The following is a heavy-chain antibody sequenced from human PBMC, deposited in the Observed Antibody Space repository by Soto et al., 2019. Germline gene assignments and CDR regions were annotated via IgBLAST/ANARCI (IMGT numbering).Heavy chain of an antibody. J-gene: IGHJ4*02. CDR3: ARGRSSTSPYPIGY. Sequence: TSETLSLTCTVSGGSISSGGYYWSWIRQHPGKGLEWIGYIYYSGSTYYNPSLKSRVTISVDTSKNQFSLKLSSVTAADTAVYYCARGRSSTSPYPIGYCGQGSLVTVS. CDR2: IYYSGST. CDR1: GGSISSGGYY. V-gene: IGHV4-31*03. D-gene: IGHD2-2*01.